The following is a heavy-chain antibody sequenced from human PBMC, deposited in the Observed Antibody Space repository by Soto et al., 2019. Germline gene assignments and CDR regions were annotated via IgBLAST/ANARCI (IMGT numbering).Heavy chain of an antibody. Sequence: EASVHVPCKAPGYTITCYYMHWLRQAPGQGLEWMGWINPNSGGTNYAQKFQGRVTMTRDTPASTAYMELSSLRSEDTAVYYCARGALKYSSSYNWFDPWGQGTLVTVSS. V-gene: IGHV1-2*02. CDR2: INPNSGGT. J-gene: IGHJ5*02. CDR3: ARGALKYSSSYNWFDP. D-gene: IGHD6-6*01. CDR1: GYTITCYY.